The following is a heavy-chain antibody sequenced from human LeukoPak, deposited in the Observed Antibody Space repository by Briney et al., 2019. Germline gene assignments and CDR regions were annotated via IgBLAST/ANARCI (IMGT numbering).Heavy chain of an antibody. CDR1: GYTFTSYG. Sequence: GASVKVSCRASGYTFTSYGINWVRQAPGQGLAWVGWISAYNGDTSSAQTLQGRITMTTDTSTSTAYMELRSLTSDDTAVYYCASRAGNSFHGFDVWGQGTMVTVSS. D-gene: IGHD4-23*01. J-gene: IGHJ3*01. V-gene: IGHV1-18*01. CDR3: ASRAGNSFHGFDV. CDR2: ISAYNGDT.